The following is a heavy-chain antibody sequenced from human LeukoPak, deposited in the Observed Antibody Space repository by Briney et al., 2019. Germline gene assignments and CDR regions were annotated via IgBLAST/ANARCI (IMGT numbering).Heavy chain of an antibody. Sequence: GGSLRLSCAASGVSLSSYARSWVRQAPGKGLEWVSAICGSGGSTYYADSVKGRFTTSRDNSKNTLYLQMNSLRAEDTAVYYCAKAQPPYYDFWSGSKEYYYYYGMDVWGQGTTVTVPS. J-gene: IGHJ6*02. V-gene: IGHV3-23*01. D-gene: IGHD3-3*01. CDR1: GVSLSSYA. CDR3: AKAQPPYYDFWSGSKEYYYYYGMDV. CDR2: ICGSGGST.